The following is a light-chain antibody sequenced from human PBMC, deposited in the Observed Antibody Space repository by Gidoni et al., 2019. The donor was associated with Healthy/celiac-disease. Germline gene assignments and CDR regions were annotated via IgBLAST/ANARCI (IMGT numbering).Light chain of an antibody. CDR1: QSLRHSNGYNY. CDR2: LGS. V-gene: IGKV2-28*01. Sequence: DLVMTRSPLSTPVPPGEPASISCRSSQSLRHSNGYNYLEWYLQKPGQSPQLLIYLGSERASGGPDRFSGSGSGTDLTLKISRGEAEDVGVYYCMQALQTPPYTFGQGTKLEIK. CDR3: MQALQTPPYT. J-gene: IGKJ2*01.